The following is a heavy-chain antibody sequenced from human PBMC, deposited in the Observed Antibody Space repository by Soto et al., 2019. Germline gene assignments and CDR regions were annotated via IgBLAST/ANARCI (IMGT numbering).Heavy chain of an antibody. V-gene: IGHV4-59*08. CDR2: IYYSGST. CDR1: GGSISSYY. J-gene: IGHJ3*02. D-gene: IGHD2-15*01. CDR3: ARRKGAVAAYAFDI. Sequence: SETLSLTCTVSGGSISSYYWSWFRQPPGKGLEWIGYIYYSGSTNYNPSLKSRVTISVDTSKNQFSLKLSSVTAADTAVYYCARRKGAVAAYAFDIWGQGTMVTV.